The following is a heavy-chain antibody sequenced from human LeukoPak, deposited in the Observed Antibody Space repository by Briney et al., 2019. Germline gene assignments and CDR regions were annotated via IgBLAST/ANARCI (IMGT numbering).Heavy chain of an antibody. V-gene: IGHV5-51*03. Sequence: GESLKTSCKASGYKFTTYWIGWVRQMPGKGLEWMGIIYPADSDTAYSPPFQGQVTFSADKSISTAYLQWTSLKASDTAMYYCARRGGDGLWYFDLWGRGTLVTVSS. CDR3: ARRGGDGLWYFDL. J-gene: IGHJ2*01. D-gene: IGHD2-21*02. CDR1: GYKFTTYW. CDR2: IYPADSDT.